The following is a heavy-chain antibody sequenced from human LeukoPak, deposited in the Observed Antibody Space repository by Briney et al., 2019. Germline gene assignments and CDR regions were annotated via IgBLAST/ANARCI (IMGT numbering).Heavy chain of an antibody. CDR1: GFTFSSYN. CDR2: ISSSSSYI. D-gene: IGHD4-11*01. Sequence: GGSLRLSCAASGFTFSSYNMNWVRQAPGKGLEWVSSISSSSSYIYYADSVKGRFTISRDNAKNSLYLQMNSLRAEDTAVYYCARDHGRTTFEGPRYYYYYYMDVWGKGTTVTVSS. J-gene: IGHJ6*03. CDR3: ARDHGRTTFEGPRYYYYYYMDV. V-gene: IGHV3-21*01.